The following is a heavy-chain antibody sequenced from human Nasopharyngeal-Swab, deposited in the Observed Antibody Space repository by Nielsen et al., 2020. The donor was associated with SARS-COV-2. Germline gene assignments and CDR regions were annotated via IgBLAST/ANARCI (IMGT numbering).Heavy chain of an antibody. CDR2: INSDGSST. CDR1: GFTFSSYW. CDR3: ARGRTGNYYYGMDV. Sequence: GESLKISCAASGFTFSSYWMHWVRQAPGKGLVWVSRINSDGSSTSYADSVKGRFTISRDNSKNTLYLQMNSLRAEDTAVYYCARGRTGNYYYGMDVWGQGTTVTVSS. V-gene: IGHV3-74*01. D-gene: IGHD1/OR15-1a*01. J-gene: IGHJ6*02.